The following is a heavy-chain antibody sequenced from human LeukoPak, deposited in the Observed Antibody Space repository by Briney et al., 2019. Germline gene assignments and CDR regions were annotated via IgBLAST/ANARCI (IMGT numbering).Heavy chain of an antibody. CDR3: ARVGKRMAAAGDYYFYMDV. J-gene: IGHJ6*03. CDR1: GDSVSSNSAA. Sequence: SQTLSLTCAISGDSVSSNSAAWNWIRQSPSRGLEWLGRTYYRSKWYNDYAVSGKSRITNNPDTSKNHLSQQLKSVTPEDTAVYYCARVGKRMAAAGDYYFYMDVWDKGTTVTISS. CDR2: TYYRSKWYN. V-gene: IGHV6-1*01. D-gene: IGHD6-13*01.